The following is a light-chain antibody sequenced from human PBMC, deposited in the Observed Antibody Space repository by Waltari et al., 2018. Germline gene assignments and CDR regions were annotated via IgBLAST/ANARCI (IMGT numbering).Light chain of an antibody. CDR1: QSVFSRPDNTNY. V-gene: IGKV4-1*01. J-gene: IGKJ2*01. CDR2: WAS. Sequence: DIVMTQSPDSLAVSLGEKATINCKSRQSVFSRPDNTNYLVWYQQKPGQPPKLLIYWASTRDSGVAYRFRSSASGTDSTLTISSLQAEDVAVYYCQQSHSVPYTFGQGTQLEIK. CDR3: QQSHSVPYT.